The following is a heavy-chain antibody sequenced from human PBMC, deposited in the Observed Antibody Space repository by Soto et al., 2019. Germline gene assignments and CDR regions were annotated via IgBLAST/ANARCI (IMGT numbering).Heavy chain of an antibody. CDR1: GGSISSGGYS. CDR3: ARATIVVVPATLGVYFDY. Sequence: QLQLQESGSGLVKPSQTLSLTCAVSGGSISSGGYSWSWIRQPPGKGLEWIGYIYHSGRTYYNPSLKRRVTISVDRSKNQFSLKLSSVTAADTAVYYCARATIVVVPATLGVYFDYWGQGTLVTVSS. J-gene: IGHJ4*02. V-gene: IGHV4-30-2*01. CDR2: IYHSGRT. D-gene: IGHD2-2*01.